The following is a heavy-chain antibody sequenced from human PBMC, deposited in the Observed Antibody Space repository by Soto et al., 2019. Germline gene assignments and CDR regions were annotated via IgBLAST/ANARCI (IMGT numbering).Heavy chain of an antibody. Sequence: SETLSLTCTVSGGSISSYYWSWIRQPPGKGLEWIGYIYYSGSTNYNPSLKSRVTISVDTSKNQFSLKLSSVTAADTAVYYCATSRRKYSSSSRGTYNWFDPWGQGTLVTVSS. CDR3: ATSRRKYSSSSRGTYNWFDP. CDR2: IYYSGST. V-gene: IGHV4-59*01. J-gene: IGHJ5*02. D-gene: IGHD6-6*01. CDR1: GGSISSYY.